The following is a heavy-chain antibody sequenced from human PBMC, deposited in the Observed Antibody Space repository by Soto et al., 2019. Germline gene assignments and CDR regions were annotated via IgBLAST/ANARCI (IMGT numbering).Heavy chain of an antibody. CDR2: ISGSGGST. V-gene: IGHV3-23*01. Sequence: LRLSCAASGFTFSSYAMSWVRQAPGKGLEWVSAISGSGGSTYYADSVKGRLTISRDNSKNTLYLQMNSLRAEDTAVYYCAKDRDNWNFYDYWGQGTLVTVSS. D-gene: IGHD1-20*01. CDR3: AKDRDNWNFYDY. CDR1: GFTFSSYA. J-gene: IGHJ4*02.